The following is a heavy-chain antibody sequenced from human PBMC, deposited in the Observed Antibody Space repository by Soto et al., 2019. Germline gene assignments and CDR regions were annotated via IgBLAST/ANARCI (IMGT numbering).Heavy chain of an antibody. Sequence: GGSLRLSCAASGFTFSTYGMNWVRQAPGKGLGWVSAISSSSTYTYYADSLKGRFTISRDNAKNSLFLQMNSLRTEDTAVYYCARDLGGYSSRFDLWGRGTLVTVSS. J-gene: IGHJ2*01. CDR1: GFTFSTYG. D-gene: IGHD5-18*01. CDR3: ARDLGGYSSRFDL. CDR2: ISSSSTYT. V-gene: IGHV3-21*01.